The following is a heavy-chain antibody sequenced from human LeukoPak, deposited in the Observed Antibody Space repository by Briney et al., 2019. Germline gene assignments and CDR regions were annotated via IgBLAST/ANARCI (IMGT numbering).Heavy chain of an antibody. D-gene: IGHD6-6*01. CDR1: GFTFSLYD. Sequence: GGSLRLSCAASGFTFSLYDIHWVRQAPGKGLEWVAIISYDGSNKFYADSVKGRFTISRDNSKNTLYLQMNSLRAEDTAVYYCAKDLYSSSSGSDYWGQGTLVTVSS. CDR2: ISYDGSNK. CDR3: AKDLYSSSSGSDY. V-gene: IGHV3-30*18. J-gene: IGHJ4*02.